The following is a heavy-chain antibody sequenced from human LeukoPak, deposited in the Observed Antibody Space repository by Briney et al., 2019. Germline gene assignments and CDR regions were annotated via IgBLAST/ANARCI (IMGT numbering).Heavy chain of an antibody. D-gene: IGHD6-19*01. J-gene: IGHJ6*03. CDR3: ARGGIAVAAPASYYYYYMDV. V-gene: IGHV3-74*01. Sequence: GGSLRLSCAASGFTFSRYWMHWVRQAPGKGLEWVSYSDTEGSMTSYADSVKGRFTISRDNAKNSLYLQMNSLRAEDTAVYYCARGGIAVAAPASYYYYYMDVWGKGTTATVSS. CDR1: GFTFSRYW. CDR2: SDTEGSMT.